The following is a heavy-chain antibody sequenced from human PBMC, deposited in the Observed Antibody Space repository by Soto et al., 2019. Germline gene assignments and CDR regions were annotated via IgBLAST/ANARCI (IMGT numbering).Heavy chain of an antibody. Sequence: EVQLLESGGGLVQPGGSLRLSCAASGFTFSSDAMSWVRQAPGKGLEWVSAISGSGGSTYYADSVKGRFTISRDNSKNTLYLQMNSLRAEDTAVYYCAKDGASGYYYVWAFDIWGQGTMVTVSS. CDR3: AKDGASGYYYVWAFDI. CDR2: ISGSGGST. V-gene: IGHV3-23*01. CDR1: GFTFSSDA. J-gene: IGHJ3*02. D-gene: IGHD3-22*01.